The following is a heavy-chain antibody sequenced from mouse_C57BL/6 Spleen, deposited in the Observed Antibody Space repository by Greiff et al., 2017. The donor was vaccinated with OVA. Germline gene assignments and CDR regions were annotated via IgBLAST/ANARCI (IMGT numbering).Heavy chain of an antibody. D-gene: IGHD1-1*01. Sequence: DVQLQESGPGLVKPSQSLSLTCSVTGYSITSGYYWNWIRQFPGNKLEWMGYISYDGSNNYNPSLKNRISITRDTSKNQFFLKLNSVTTEDTATYYCARDPDYYGAMDYWGQGTSVTVSS. CDR3: ARDPDYYGAMDY. V-gene: IGHV3-6*01. CDR2: ISYDGSN. J-gene: IGHJ4*01. CDR1: GYSITSGYY.